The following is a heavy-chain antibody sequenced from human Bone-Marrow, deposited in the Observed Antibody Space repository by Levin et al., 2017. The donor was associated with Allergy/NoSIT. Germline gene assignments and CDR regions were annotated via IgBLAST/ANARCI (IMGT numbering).Heavy chain of an antibody. J-gene: IGHJ6*02. CDR1: GFSFDNHA. V-gene: IGHV3-9*01. Sequence: PGGSLRLSCAASGFSFDNHAMHWVRQAPGKGLEWVSTISWVGGSIGYADSVKGRFTISRDNARNSLFLQMNSLRPDDTAVYYCAKVGARRDYYYGMDVWGQGTTVTVSS. CDR2: ISWVGGSI. CDR3: AKVGARRDYYYGMDV. D-gene: IGHD6-6*01.